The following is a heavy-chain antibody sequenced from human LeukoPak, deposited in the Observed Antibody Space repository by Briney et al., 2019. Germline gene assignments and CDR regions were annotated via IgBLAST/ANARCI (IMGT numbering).Heavy chain of an antibody. CDR2: ITAGGDTP. CDR1: GFTSSSNA. J-gene: IGHJ4*02. Sequence: PGGSLRLSCAASGFTSSSNAMTWVPQAPGKGRECVSAITAGGDTPYYADSVRGRFTISRDNSRNTLYLQLNNLRAEDTAIYYCAKSYGTNGYYQLPIDFWGQGTLVTVSA. CDR3: AKSYGTNGYYQLPIDF. D-gene: IGHD3-22*01. V-gene: IGHV3-23*01.